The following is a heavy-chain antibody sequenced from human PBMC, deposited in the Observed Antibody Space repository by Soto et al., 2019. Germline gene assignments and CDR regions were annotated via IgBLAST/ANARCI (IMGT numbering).Heavy chain of an antibody. CDR2: IRDKANSYTM. V-gene: IGHV3-72*01. CDR3: VRGRDGCVRCDMDV. Sequence: EVQLVESGGDLVQPGGSLRLSCAASGFTFSDHYMDWVRQAPGKGLEWVGRIRDKANSYTMEYAASVKGRFTISRDDSKNSLYLQMNSLKTEDAAVYYCVRGRDGCVRCDMDVWGQGTTVTVTS. D-gene: IGHD2-21*01. CDR1: GFTFSDHY. J-gene: IGHJ6*02.